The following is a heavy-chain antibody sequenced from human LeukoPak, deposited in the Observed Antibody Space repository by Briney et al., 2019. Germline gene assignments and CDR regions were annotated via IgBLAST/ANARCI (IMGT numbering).Heavy chain of an antibody. CDR2: INPNSGGT. Sequence: ASVKVSCKASGYTFTGYYMRWVRQAPGQGLEWMGWINPNSGGTNYAQKFQGRVTMTRDTPISTAYMELSRLRSDDTAVYYCARGSTYYYDINYWGQGTLVTVSS. D-gene: IGHD3-22*01. CDR1: GYTFTGYY. CDR3: ARGSTYYYDINY. V-gene: IGHV1-2*02. J-gene: IGHJ4*02.